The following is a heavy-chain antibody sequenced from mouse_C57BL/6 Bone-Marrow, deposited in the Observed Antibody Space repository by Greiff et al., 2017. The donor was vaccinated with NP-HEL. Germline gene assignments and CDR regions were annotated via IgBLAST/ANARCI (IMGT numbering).Heavy chain of an antibody. Sequence: QVQLQQSGAELVRPGTSVKVSCKASGYAFTNYLIEWVKQRPGQGLEWIGVINPGSGGTNYNEKFKGKATLTADKSSSTAYMQLSSLTSEDSAVYFCARPTVVDSGTAMDYWGQGTSVTVSS. V-gene: IGHV1-54*01. CDR2: INPGSGGT. CDR3: ARPTVVDSGTAMDY. D-gene: IGHD1-1*01. CDR1: GYAFTNYL. J-gene: IGHJ4*01.